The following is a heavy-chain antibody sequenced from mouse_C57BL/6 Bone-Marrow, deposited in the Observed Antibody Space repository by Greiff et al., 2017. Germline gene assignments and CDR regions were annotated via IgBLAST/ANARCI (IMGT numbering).Heavy chain of an antibody. CDR3: ARHRTYSNNDYAMDY. D-gene: IGHD2-5*01. V-gene: IGHV5-12*01. Sequence: EVKLMESGGGLVQPGGSLKLSCAASGFTFSDYYMYWVRQTPEKRLEWVAYISNGGGSTYYPDTVKGRFTISRDNAKNTLYLQMSRLKSEDTAMYYCARHRTYSNNDYAMDYWGQGTPDTVSS. CDR1: GFTFSDYY. CDR2: ISNGGGST. J-gene: IGHJ4*01.